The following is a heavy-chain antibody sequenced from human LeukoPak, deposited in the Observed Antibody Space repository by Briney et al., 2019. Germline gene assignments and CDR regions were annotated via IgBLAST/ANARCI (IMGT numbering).Heavy chain of an antibody. CDR3: VRGSGWFFGL. J-gene: IGHJ4*02. CDR2: IKEDGRDI. D-gene: IGHD6-19*01. CDR1: QFSSRYDW. Sequence: SGGSLRLSCAASQFSSRYDWMHWVRQAPGKGLEWVASIKEDGRDIHYLDSVKGRFSISRDNAKNSLYLEMNTLRAEETAVYYCVRGSGWFFGLWGQGSLVTVSS. V-gene: IGHV3-7*01.